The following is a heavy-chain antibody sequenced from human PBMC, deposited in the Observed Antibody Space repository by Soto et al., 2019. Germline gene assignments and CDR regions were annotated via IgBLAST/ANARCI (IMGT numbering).Heavy chain of an antibody. CDR1: GYTFTSYD. CDR2: MTPNSGDT. V-gene: IGHV1-8*02. J-gene: IGHJ4*02. CDR3: ARNLYNTGSFDL. D-gene: IGHD1-20*01. Sequence: QVQLVQSGAEVKKPGASVKVSCKASGYTFTSYDINWVRQAPGQGLEWVGWMTPNSGDTGYAQTFQGRVTLTRDTSRSTAYMELSSLTSEDTAVYYCARNLYNTGSFDLWGQGTLVTVSS.